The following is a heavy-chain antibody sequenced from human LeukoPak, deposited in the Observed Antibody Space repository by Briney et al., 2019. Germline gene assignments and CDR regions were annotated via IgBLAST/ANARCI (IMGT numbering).Heavy chain of an antibody. J-gene: IGHJ1*01. CDR1: GFTFSGAW. V-gene: IGHV3-74*01. Sequence: GESLKISCAASGFTFSGAWMHWVRQAPGKGLVWVSRINNDGSTTRHADSVKGRFTISRDNARNTLYLQMNSLRVEDTAVYYCARVSGPGMDEYYHLWGQGTLVTVSS. D-gene: IGHD3-10*01. CDR3: ARVSGPGMDEYYHL. CDR2: INNDGSTT.